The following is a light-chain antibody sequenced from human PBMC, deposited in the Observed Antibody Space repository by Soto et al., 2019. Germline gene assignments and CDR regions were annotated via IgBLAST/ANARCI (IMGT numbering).Light chain of an antibody. J-gene: IGKJ5*01. V-gene: IGKV1-5*03. CDR2: KAS. CDR1: QSISSW. CDR3: QQYNSYSST. Sequence: DIQMTQSPSTLAASVGDRVTITCRASQSISSWLAWYQQKPGKAPKPLIYKASSLESGVPSRFSGSGSGTEFTLTSSSLQPDDFATYYCQQYNSYSSTFGQGTRLEIK.